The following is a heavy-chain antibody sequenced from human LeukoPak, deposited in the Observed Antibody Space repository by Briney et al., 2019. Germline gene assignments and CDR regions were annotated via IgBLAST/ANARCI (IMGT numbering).Heavy chain of an antibody. D-gene: IGHD2-2*01. J-gene: IGHJ4*02. V-gene: IGHV3-7*01. Sequence: GGSLRLSCAASGFTFSSYWVSWVRQAPGKGLEWVANIKQDGSEKYYVDSVKGRFTISRDNAKNSLYLQMNSLRAEDTAVDYCARVSNCSSTSCPNDWGQGTLVTVSS. CDR2: IKQDGSEK. CDR3: ARVSNCSSTSCPND. CDR1: GFTFSSYW.